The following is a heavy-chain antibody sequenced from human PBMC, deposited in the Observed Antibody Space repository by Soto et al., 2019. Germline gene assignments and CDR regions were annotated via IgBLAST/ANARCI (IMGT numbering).Heavy chain of an antibody. J-gene: IGHJ3*02. V-gene: IGHV2-5*02. CDR2: IYWDDDK. Sequence: QITLKESGPTLVKPTQTLTLTCTFSGFSLSTSGVGVGWIRQPPGTALEWLALIYWDDDKRYSPSLKSRLTITKDTSKNQVVLTMTNMDPVDTATYYCAHYFYILVDDAFDIWGQGTMVTVSS. CDR1: GFSLSTSGVG. D-gene: IGHD2-8*02. CDR3: AHYFYILVDDAFDI.